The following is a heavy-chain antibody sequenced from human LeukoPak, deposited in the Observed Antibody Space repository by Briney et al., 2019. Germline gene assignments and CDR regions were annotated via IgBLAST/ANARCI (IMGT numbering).Heavy chain of an antibody. D-gene: IGHD6-19*01. V-gene: IGHV4-34*01. Sequence: SETLSLTCAVYGGSFSGYYWSWIRQPPGKGLEWIGEINHSGSTNYNPSLKSRVTISVDTSKNQFSLKLSSVTAADTAVYYCAREGKSSSGCLDYWGQGTLVTVSS. CDR1: GGSFSGYY. J-gene: IGHJ4*02. CDR3: AREGKSSSGCLDY. CDR2: INHSGST.